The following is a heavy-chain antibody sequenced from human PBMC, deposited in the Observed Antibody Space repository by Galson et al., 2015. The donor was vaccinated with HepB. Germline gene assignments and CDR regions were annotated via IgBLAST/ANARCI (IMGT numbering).Heavy chain of an antibody. CDR2: INGDESDS. J-gene: IGHJ4*02. Sequence: SLRLSCAASGFTFRNYWMAWVRQAPGKGPEWVSNINGDESDSYYVGSVKGRFTISRDNAKNSVFLQMNSLTAEDAAVYYCVRVVPGLGRIGDYFDYWGQGILVTVSS. D-gene: IGHD3-16*01. CDR3: VRVVPGLGRIGDYFDY. V-gene: IGHV3-7*01. CDR1: GFTFRNYW.